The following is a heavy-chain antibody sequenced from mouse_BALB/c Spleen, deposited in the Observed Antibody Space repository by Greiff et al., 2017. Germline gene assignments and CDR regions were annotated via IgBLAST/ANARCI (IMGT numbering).Heavy chain of an antibody. Sequence: VQLKQSGAELVKPGASVKLSCTASGFNIKDTYMHWVKQRPEQGLEWIGRIDPANGNTKYDPKFQGKATITADTSSNTAYLQLSSLTSEDTAVYYCARSGRYDAYAMDYWGQGTSVTVSS. CDR2: IDPANGNT. J-gene: IGHJ4*01. CDR1: GFNIKDTY. V-gene: IGHV14-3*02. CDR3: ARSGRYDAYAMDY. D-gene: IGHD2-14*01.